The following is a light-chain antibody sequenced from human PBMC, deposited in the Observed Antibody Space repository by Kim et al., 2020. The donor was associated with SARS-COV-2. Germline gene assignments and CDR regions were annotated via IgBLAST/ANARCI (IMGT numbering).Light chain of an antibody. Sequence: GQSVTLRGIGTSIDVGGYNYVSWYQQHPGKAPKLSLHEVSTRPSGVPDRFSGSKSGNTASLTISGLQAEDEADYYCCSYAGTYTVLFGGGTQLTV. J-gene: IGLJ2*01. CDR1: SIDVGGYNY. CDR2: EVS. CDR3: CSYAGTYTVL. V-gene: IGLV2-11*01.